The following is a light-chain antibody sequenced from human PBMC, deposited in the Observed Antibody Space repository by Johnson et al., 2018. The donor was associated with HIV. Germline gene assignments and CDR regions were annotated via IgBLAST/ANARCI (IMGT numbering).Light chain of an antibody. V-gene: IGLV1-51*02. CDR2: ENN. CDR1: SSNIGNNY. CDR3: GTWDSSLSAGNV. Sequence: QPVLTQPPSVSAAPGQKVTISCSGSSSNIGNNYVSWYQQLPGTAPKLLIYENNKRPSGIPDRFSGSKSGTSATLGITGLQTGDEADYYCGTWDSSLSAGNVFGTGTKVTVL. J-gene: IGLJ1*01.